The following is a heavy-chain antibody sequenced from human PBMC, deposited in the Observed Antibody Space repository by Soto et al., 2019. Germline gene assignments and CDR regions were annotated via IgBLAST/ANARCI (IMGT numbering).Heavy chain of an antibody. CDR2: INAYNGPT. CDR3: ARAMAPDHSDH. Sequence: QIQLVQSGAEVKQPGASVKVSCKASGYTFNNYGITWVRQAPGQGLGWMGWINAYNGPTNYAQKFQDRVAMTTAPAPRPVSMELRSMRADDTAVSYCARAMAPDHSDHWGQGTLVTVSS. V-gene: IGHV1-18*01. CDR1: GYTFNNYG. J-gene: IGHJ4*02.